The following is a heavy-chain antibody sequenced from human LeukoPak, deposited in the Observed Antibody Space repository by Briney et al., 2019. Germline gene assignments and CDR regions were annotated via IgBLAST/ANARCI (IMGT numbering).Heavy chain of an antibody. CDR2: IKSKTDGGTT. V-gene: IGHV3-15*01. CDR3: TTVVPAAIDWFDP. D-gene: IGHD2-2*02. CDR1: GESFSGYY. Sequence: ETLSLTCAVYGESFSGYYWSWIRQTPGKGLEWVGRIKSKTDGGTTDYAAPVKGRFTISRDDSKNTLYLQMNSLKTEDTAVYYCTTVVPAAIDWFDPWGQGTLVTVSS. J-gene: IGHJ5*02.